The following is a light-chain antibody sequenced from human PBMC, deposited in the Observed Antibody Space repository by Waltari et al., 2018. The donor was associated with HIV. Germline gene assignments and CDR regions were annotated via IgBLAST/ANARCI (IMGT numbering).Light chain of an antibody. CDR3: SSYTSTSTGV. CDR1: SSDVGGYNY. Sequence: QSALTQPASVSGSPGQSITISCTGTSSDVGGYNYVSWYQQHPGKAPKFMIYEVSNRPSGVSKRFSGSKSGNTASLTISGLQAEDEAVYYCSSYTSTSTGVFGTGTKVTVL. CDR2: EVS. V-gene: IGLV2-14*01. J-gene: IGLJ1*01.